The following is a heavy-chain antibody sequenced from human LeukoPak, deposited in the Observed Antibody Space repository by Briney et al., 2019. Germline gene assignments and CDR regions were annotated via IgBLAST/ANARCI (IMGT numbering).Heavy chain of an antibody. CDR2: IYPSDSDT. Sequence: ESLKISCKGSGYRFTSYWIGWAGHMPGKGLEWMGIIYPSDSDTRYSPSFPGQVTISADQSISTAYLQSSSLKASDTAMYYCARLSTVPRGFDYWGQGTLVTVSS. J-gene: IGHJ4*02. V-gene: IGHV5-51*01. CDR1: GYRFTSYW. CDR3: ARLSTVPRGFDY. D-gene: IGHD4-17*01.